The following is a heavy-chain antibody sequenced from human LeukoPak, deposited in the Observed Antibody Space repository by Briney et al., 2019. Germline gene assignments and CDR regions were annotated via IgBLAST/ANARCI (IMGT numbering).Heavy chain of an antibody. CDR1: GGSFSGYY. V-gene: IGHV4-34*01. Sequence: PSETLSLTCAVYGGSFSGYYWSWIRQPPGKGLEWIGEINHSGSTNYNPSLKSRVTISVDTSKNQFSLKLSSVTAADTAVYYCARGPIVYCSSTSCYHDYYYSGMDVWGQGTTVTVSS. D-gene: IGHD2-2*01. CDR3: ARGPIVYCSSTSCYHDYYYSGMDV. CDR2: INHSGST. J-gene: IGHJ6*02.